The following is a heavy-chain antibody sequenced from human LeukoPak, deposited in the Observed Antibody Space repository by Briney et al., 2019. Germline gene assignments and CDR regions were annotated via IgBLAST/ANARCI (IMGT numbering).Heavy chain of an antibody. CDR3: VKPGTNSYYYGMDV. V-gene: IGHV3-64D*06. D-gene: IGHD1-1*01. Sequence: GGSLRLSCSASGFTFSSFAMHWVRQAPGKGLEYVSAISSDGGNTYYADSVTGRFTISRDNSKSTLYLQMSSLRAEDTAVYYCVKPGTNSYYYGMDVWGQGTTVTVS. CDR2: ISSDGGNT. J-gene: IGHJ6*02. CDR1: GFTFSSFA.